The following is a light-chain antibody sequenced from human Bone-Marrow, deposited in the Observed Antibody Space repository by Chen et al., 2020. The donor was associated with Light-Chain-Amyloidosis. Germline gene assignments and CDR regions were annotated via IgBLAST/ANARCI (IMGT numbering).Light chain of an antibody. V-gene: IGKV3-20*01. J-gene: IGKJ4*01. CDR2: AAS. CDR3: QQYGGSPPIS. CDR1: QTVSSAY. Sequence: EILLTQSPGTLSLSPGERATLSCRAAQTVSSAYLAWYQQKPGQPPRLLIYAASNRAADIPDRFSGSGSGTDFTRTISRLEPEDFAVYYCQQYGGSPPISFGGGTKVEIK.